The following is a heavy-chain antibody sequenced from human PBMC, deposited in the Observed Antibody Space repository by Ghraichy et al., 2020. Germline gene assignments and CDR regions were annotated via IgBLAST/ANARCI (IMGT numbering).Heavy chain of an antibody. CDR2: ISGSGGST. D-gene: IGHD5-24*01. Sequence: GGSLRLSCAASGFTFSSYAMSWVRQAPGKGLEWVSAISGSGGSTYYADSVKGRFTISRDNSKNTLYLQMNSLRAEDTAVYYCAKVEMATTYYYYGMDVWGQGTTVTVSS. V-gene: IGHV3-23*01. CDR1: GFTFSSYA. J-gene: IGHJ6*02. CDR3: AKVEMATTYYYYGMDV.